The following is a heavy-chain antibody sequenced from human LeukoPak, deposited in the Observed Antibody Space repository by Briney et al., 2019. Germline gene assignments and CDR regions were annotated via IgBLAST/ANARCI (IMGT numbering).Heavy chain of an antibody. V-gene: IGHV1-46*01. J-gene: IGHJ4*02. CDR2: INPSGGST. CDR1: GYTFTSYY. D-gene: IGHD5-24*01. Sequence: ASVKVSCKASGYTFTSYYMHWVRQAPGQGLGWMGIINPSGGSTSYEQKFHGRVTMTTDKSTSTVYMELSSLRSEDRAVYYCARDQGGDGYKDYWGQGTLVTVSS. CDR3: ARDQGGDGYKDY.